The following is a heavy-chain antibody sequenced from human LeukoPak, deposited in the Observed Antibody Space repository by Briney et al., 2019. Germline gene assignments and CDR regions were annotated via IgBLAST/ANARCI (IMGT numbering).Heavy chain of an antibody. CDR2: ISYDGSNK. D-gene: IGHD6-19*01. Sequence: GRSLRLSCAASGFTFCSYAMHWVRQAPGKGLEGVAVISYDGSNKYYADSVKGLFTISRDNSKNTLYLQMNSLRAEDTAVYYCARGASVAVAGTFLGYWGQGTLVTVSS. J-gene: IGHJ4*02. V-gene: IGHV3-30-3*01. CDR1: GFTFCSYA. CDR3: ARGASVAVAGTFLGY.